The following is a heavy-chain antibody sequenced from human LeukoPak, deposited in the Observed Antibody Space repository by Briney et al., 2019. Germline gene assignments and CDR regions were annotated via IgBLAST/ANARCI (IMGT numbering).Heavy chain of an antibody. V-gene: IGHV3-23*01. CDR1: GFTFSSYG. D-gene: IGHD2-8*01. Sequence: GGSLRLSCAASGFTFSSYGMSWVRQAPGKGLEWVSTISGSGGSTYYADSVKGRFTISRDNANDSLYLQMNSLRAEDTAVYYCVRDRNGGCFDPWGQGTLVTVSS. J-gene: IGHJ5*02. CDR3: VRDRNGGCFDP. CDR2: ISGSGGST.